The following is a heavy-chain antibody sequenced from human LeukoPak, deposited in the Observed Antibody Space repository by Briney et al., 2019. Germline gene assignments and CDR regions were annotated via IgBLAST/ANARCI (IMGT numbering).Heavy chain of an antibody. CDR2: IYSGGST. CDR1: EFTVSVNY. J-gene: IGHJ5*02. Sequence: PGGSLRLSCAASEFTVSVNYMSWVRQAPGKGLEWVSFIYSGGSTYYADSVKGRFTISRDSSKNILHLQMNSLRAEDTAVYYCARGATDVTRWFDPWGQGTRVTVSS. D-gene: IGHD1-1*01. V-gene: IGHV3-66*01. CDR3: ARGATDVTRWFDP.